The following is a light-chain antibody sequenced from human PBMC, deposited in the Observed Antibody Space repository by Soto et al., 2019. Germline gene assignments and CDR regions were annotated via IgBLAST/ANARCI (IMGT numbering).Light chain of an antibody. CDR2: DAS. Sequence: DIQMTQSPSSLSASVGDRVTITCRASQSISRYLNWYQQKPGKAPKLLIYDASSLESGVPSRFSGSGSGTEFTLTISSLKPDDFATYYCQQYQSYSRTFGQGTKVDIK. V-gene: IGKV1-5*01. CDR1: QSISRY. J-gene: IGKJ1*01. CDR3: QQYQSYSRT.